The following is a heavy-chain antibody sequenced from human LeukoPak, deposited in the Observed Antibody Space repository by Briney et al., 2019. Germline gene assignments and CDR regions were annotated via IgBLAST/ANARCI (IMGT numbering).Heavy chain of an antibody. CDR3: ARIQGPGYYYYGMDV. Sequence: SETLSLTCTVAGVSIRRYYWRVIRQPPGKGLEWIGEIKHSGSTNYNPALKGRVTIAVDTSKTHFSLKLSSVTAADTAVYYCARIQGPGYYYYGMDVWGQGTTVTVSS. D-gene: IGHD5-18*01. CDR2: IKHSGST. J-gene: IGHJ6*02. V-gene: IGHV4-34*01. CDR1: GVSIRRYY.